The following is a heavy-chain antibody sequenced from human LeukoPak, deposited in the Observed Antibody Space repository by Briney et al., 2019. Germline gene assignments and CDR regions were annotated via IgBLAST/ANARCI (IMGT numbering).Heavy chain of an antibody. V-gene: IGHV3-43*02. CDR2: ISGNGGSK. J-gene: IGHJ5*02. Sequence: PGGSLRLSCVASGFTFDDYAMHWVRQAPGKGLEWVSLISGNGGSKYYADSVKGRFTISRDNNKDSLFLQMNSLRTEDSALYYCAKDSARYCSGGSCSRYESWGQGTLVTVSS. D-gene: IGHD2-15*01. CDR3: AKDSARYCSGGSCSRYES. CDR1: GFTFDDYA.